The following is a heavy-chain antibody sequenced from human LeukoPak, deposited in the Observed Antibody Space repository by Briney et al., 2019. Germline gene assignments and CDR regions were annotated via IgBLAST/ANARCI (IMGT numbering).Heavy chain of an antibody. D-gene: IGHD5-24*01. CDR2: MNPNSGNT. CDR1: GYTFTSYD. V-gene: IGHV1-8*01. Sequence: ASVKVSCKASGYTFTSYDINWVRQATGQGLEWMGWMNPNSGNTGYAQKFQGRVTMTEDTSTDTAYMELSSLRSEDTAVYYCATRGWLQPRDYWGQGTLVTVSS. J-gene: IGHJ4*02. CDR3: ATRGWLQPRDY.